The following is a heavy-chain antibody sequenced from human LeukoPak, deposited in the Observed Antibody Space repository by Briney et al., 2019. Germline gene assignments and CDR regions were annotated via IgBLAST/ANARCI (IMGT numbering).Heavy chain of an antibody. V-gene: IGHV4-4*07. J-gene: IGHJ3*02. CDR3: ASSSGYYSGDAFDI. D-gene: IGHD3-22*01. CDR1: GGSISSYY. Sequence: SETLSLTCAVSGGSISSYYWSWIRQPAGKGLEWIGRIYTSGSTNYNPSLKSRVTMSVDTSKNQFSLKLSSVTAADTAVYYCASSSGYYSGDAFDIWGQGTMVTVSS. CDR2: IYTSGST.